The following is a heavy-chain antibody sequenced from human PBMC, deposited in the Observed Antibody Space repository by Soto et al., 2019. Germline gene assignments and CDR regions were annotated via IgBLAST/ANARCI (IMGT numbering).Heavy chain of an antibody. J-gene: IGHJ3*02. V-gene: IGHV2-70*04. Sequence: SGPTLVNPTQTLTLTCTFSGFSLSTSGMRVSWIRQPPGRALEWLARIDWDDDKFYSTSLKTRLTISKDTSKNQVVLTMTNMDPVDTATYYCARIRGPGAFDIWGQGTMVTVSS. CDR3: ARIRGPGAFDI. D-gene: IGHD3-16*01. CDR2: IDWDDDK. CDR1: GFSLSTSGMR.